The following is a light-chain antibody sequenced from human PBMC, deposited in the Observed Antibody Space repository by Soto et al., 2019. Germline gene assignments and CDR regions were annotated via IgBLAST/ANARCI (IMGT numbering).Light chain of an antibody. CDR2: GAS. CDR3: QQYGGSPRT. J-gene: IGKJ1*01. V-gene: IGKV3-20*01. CDR1: QSIANS. Sequence: EIVLTQSPGTLSLSPGERASLSCRASQSIANSLAWYQQKPGQAPRLLIFGASNRATGIPDRFSGSGSGTDFTLTISKLEPEDFAVYHCQQYGGSPRTFRQGTKGERK.